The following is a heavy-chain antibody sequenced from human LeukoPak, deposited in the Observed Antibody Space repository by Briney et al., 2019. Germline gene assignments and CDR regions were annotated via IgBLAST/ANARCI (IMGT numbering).Heavy chain of an antibody. Sequence: SETLSLTCTVSGGSISSSSYYWGWIRQPPGKGLEWIGSIYYSGSTYYNPSLKSRVTISVDTSKNQFSLELSSVTAADTAVYYCARIEAGTLDYWGQGTLVTVSS. J-gene: IGHJ4*02. CDR1: GGSISSSSYY. CDR2: IYYSGST. D-gene: IGHD6-19*01. CDR3: ARIEAGTLDY. V-gene: IGHV4-39*01.